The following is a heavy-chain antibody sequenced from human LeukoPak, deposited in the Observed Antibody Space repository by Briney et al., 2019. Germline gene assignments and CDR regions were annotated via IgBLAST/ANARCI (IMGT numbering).Heavy chain of an antibody. CDR2: ISSSSSYI. Sequence: GGSLRLSCAASGFTFSSYSMNWVRQAPGKGLEWVSAISSSSSYIYYADSVKGRFTISRDNAKNSLHLQMNSLRAEDTAVYYCARAPRSGWDAFDIWGQGTMVTVSS. V-gene: IGHV3-21*01. CDR3: ARAPRSGWDAFDI. D-gene: IGHD6-19*01. J-gene: IGHJ3*02. CDR1: GFTFSSYS.